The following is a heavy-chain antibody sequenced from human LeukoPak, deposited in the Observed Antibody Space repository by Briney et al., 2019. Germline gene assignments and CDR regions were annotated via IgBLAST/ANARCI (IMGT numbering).Heavy chain of an antibody. Sequence: GGSLRLSCAASGFTFSNAWMSWVCQAPGKGLEWVGRIKSKTDGGTTDYAAPVKGRFTISRDDSKNTLYLQMNSLKTEDTAVYHCTTDTEWSTPRVDNWFDPWGQGTLVTVSS. V-gene: IGHV3-15*01. CDR3: TTDTEWSTPRVDNWFDP. D-gene: IGHD3-3*01. J-gene: IGHJ5*02. CDR2: IKSKTDGGTT. CDR1: GFTFSNAW.